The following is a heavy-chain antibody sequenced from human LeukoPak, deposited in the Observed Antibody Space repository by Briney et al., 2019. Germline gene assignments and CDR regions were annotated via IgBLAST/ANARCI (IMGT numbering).Heavy chain of an antibody. CDR1: GLIFENYG. Sequence: GRSLRLSCVVSGLIFENYGMHWVRQAPGKGLEWVAIIWYDGSKDYYADPVKGRFTISRDNSKNTLYLQMNSLSAEDMALYYCAGGYSGCDLKIDYWGQGTLVTVSS. D-gene: IGHD5-12*01. CDR3: AGGYSGCDLKIDY. V-gene: IGHV3-33*01. J-gene: IGHJ4*02. CDR2: IWYDGSKD.